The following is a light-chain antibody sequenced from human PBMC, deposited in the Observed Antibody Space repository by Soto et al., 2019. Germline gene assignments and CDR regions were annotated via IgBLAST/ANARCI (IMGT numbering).Light chain of an antibody. CDR2: AAS. J-gene: IGKJ4*01. Sequence: DIQMTQSPSSVSASVGDRVTITCRASERINTYLAWYQQQPGKAPKLLIYAASSLQSGVPSRFSGSGSATEFTLTISNLQPEDFATYYCQQPNSPPLTFGGGTKVDIK. CDR3: QQPNSPPLT. V-gene: IGKV1-12*01. CDR1: ERINTY.